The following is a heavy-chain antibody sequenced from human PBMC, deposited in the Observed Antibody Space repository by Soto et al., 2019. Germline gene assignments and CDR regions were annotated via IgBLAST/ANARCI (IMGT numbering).Heavy chain of an antibody. D-gene: IGHD3-3*01. CDR2: ISGSGGST. Sequence: GGSLRLSCAASGFTFSSYAMSWVRQAPGKGLEWVSAISGSGGSTYYADSVKGRFTVSRDNSKDTLYLQMNSLGAEDTAVYYCARDLEWDLPPAAFDIWGQGTMVTVSS. CDR3: ARDLEWDLPPAAFDI. J-gene: IGHJ3*02. CDR1: GFTFSSYA. V-gene: IGHV3-23*01.